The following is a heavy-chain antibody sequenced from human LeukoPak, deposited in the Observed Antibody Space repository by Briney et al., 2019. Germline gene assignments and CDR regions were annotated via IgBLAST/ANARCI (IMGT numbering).Heavy chain of an antibody. CDR2: ISYDGSNK. V-gene: IGHV3-30*18. D-gene: IGHD2-21*02. Sequence: GGSLRLSCAASGFTFSSYGMHWVRQAPGKGLEWVAVISYDGSNKYYADSVKGRFTISRDNSKNTLYLQMNSLRAEDTAVYYCAKVRVVVTATHDAFDIWGQGTMVTVSS. CDR3: AKVRVVVTATHDAFDI. CDR1: GFTFSSYG. J-gene: IGHJ3*02.